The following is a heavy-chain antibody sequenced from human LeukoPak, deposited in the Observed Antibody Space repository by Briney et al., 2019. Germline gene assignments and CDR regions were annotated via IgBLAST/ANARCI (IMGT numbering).Heavy chain of an antibody. CDR3: ARGLSVALVVGLTEFEY. V-gene: IGHV1-46*01. D-gene: IGHD1-26*01. Sequence: ASVKVSCKASGFTFSGYYMHWVRQAPGQGLEWMGIINPSGGSTSYAQKFQGRVTMSRDTSTSTVYMELSSLRSEDTAVYYCARGLSVALVVGLTEFEYWGQGTLVTVSS. J-gene: IGHJ4*02. CDR1: GFTFSGYY. CDR2: INPSGGST.